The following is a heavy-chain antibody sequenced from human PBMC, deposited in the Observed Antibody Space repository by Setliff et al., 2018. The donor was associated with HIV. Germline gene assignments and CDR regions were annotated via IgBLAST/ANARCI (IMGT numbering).Heavy chain of an antibody. V-gene: IGHV4-4*02. D-gene: IGHD4-17*01. CDR1: GVSISSSNW. CDR2: IYFNLQT. CDR3: TRDWRAYGLMGS. J-gene: IGHJ5*02. Sequence: KPSETLSLTCAVSGVSISSSNWWSWVRQPPGKGLEWIGEIYFNLQTNYNPAFKSRVSMGLDNAKHQFSLRLTSVTAADTAIYYCTRDWRAYGLMGSWGQGMLGTVSS.